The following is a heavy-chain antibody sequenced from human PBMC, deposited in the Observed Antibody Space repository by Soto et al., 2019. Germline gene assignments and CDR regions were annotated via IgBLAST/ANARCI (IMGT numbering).Heavy chain of an antibody. D-gene: IGHD6-19*01. J-gene: IGHJ4*02. CDR2: LRGSGDTT. V-gene: IGHV3-23*01. CDR1: GFTFKSYA. CDR3: AKLLAGSYFDY. Sequence: GGSLRLSCAASGFTFKSYAMSWVRQAPGKGLEWVSILRGSGDTTYYADSVKGRFTISRDNSKNTLYLQMSNLRAEDTAVYYCAKLLAGSYFDYWGQGTLVTVSS.